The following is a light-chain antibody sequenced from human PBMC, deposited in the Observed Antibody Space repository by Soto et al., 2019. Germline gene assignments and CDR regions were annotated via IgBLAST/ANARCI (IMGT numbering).Light chain of an antibody. CDR3: QQYGNAPFT. CDR1: QTVGTY. J-gene: IGKJ3*01. V-gene: IGKV3-20*01. CDR2: GAS. Sequence: ETVMTQSPGTLSLSPGERATLSCRASQTVGTYLAWYQQKPGQAPRLLVFGASSRATGIPDRFSGSGSGTDFTLTISRLEPEDFAVYYCQQYGNAPFTFGPGTKVDIK.